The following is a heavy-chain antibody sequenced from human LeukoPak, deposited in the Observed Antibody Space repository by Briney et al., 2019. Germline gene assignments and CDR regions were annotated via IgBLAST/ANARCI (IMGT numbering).Heavy chain of an antibody. D-gene: IGHD2-2*01. CDR1: GYTFTSYD. V-gene: IGHV1-8*03. CDR2: MNPNSGNT. CDR3: ARGNIVEVPATGFDP. Sequence: GASVKVSCKASGYTFTSYDINWVRQATGQGLEWMGWMNPNSGNTGYAQKFQGRVTITTNTSISTAYMELSSLRSEDTAVYYCARGNIVEVPATGFDPWGQGTLVTVSS. J-gene: IGHJ5*02.